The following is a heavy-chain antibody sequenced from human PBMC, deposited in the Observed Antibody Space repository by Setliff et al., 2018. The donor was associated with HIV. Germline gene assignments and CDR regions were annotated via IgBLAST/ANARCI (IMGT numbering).Heavy chain of an antibody. CDR3: AARNSGNPTRHFDY. V-gene: IGHV4-38-2*01. CDR2: IYHSGST. CDR1: GYSISNGYY. J-gene: IGHJ4*02. D-gene: IGHD3-10*01. Sequence: SETLSLTCALSGYSISNGYYWGWIRQPSGKGLEWIGSIYHSGSTFYNPSLRSRVTISVDTSQDQFSPRLTSVTAADTAVYYCAARNSGNPTRHFDYWGQGTLVTVSS.